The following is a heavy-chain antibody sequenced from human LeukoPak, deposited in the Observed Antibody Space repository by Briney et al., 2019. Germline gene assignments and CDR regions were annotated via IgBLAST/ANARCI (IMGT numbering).Heavy chain of an antibody. J-gene: IGHJ4*02. Sequence: GSLRLSCAASGFTFSYYAMHWVRQAPGKGLEWVAVMSYDGINKYYADSVKGRFTISRDNSKNTLYLQMNSLRAEDTAVYYCSRGDSYSSGWFEIFFDYWGQGALVTVSS. CDR1: GFTFSYYA. CDR3: SRGDSYSSGWFEIFFDY. V-gene: IGHV3-30-3*01. D-gene: IGHD6-19*01. CDR2: MSYDGINK.